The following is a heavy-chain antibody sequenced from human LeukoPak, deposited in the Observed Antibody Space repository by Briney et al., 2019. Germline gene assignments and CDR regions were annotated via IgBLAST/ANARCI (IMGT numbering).Heavy chain of an antibody. CDR2: MNPNSGNT. Sequence: ASVKVSSKASGYTFTSYDINWVRQATGQGLEWMGWMNPNSGNTGYAQKFQGRVTMTRNTSISTAYMELSSLRSEDTAVYYCARGSGLLWFGESSRWFDPWGQGTLVTVSS. J-gene: IGHJ5*02. V-gene: IGHV1-8*01. CDR1: GYTFTSYD. D-gene: IGHD3-10*01. CDR3: ARGSGLLWFGESSRWFDP.